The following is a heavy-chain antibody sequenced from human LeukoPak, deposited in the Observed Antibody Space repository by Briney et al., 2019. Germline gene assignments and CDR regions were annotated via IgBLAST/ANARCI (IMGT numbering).Heavy chain of an antibody. CDR1: GVSISSSNSY. CDR3: ARQTGSGLFILP. D-gene: IGHD3/OR15-3a*01. J-gene: IGHJ4*02. Sequence: SETLSLTCTVSGVSISSSNSYWGWIRQPPGKGREWIVSIYYSGNTYYNASLKSQVSISIDTSKNQFSLRLTSVTAADTAVYYCARQTGSGLFILPGGQGTLVTVSS. V-gene: IGHV4-39*01. CDR2: IYYSGNT.